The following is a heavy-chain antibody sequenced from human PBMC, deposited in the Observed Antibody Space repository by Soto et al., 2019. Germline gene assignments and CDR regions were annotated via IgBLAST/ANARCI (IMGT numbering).Heavy chain of an antibody. CDR2: ISYDGSNK. D-gene: IGHD3-9*01. Sequence: GGSLRLSCAASGFTFSSYAMHWVRQAPGKGLEWVAVISYDGSNKYYADSVKGRFTISRDNSKNTLYLQMNSLRAEDTAVYYCARDGNLRYFDWLYPGYWGQGTLVTVSS. J-gene: IGHJ4*02. V-gene: IGHV3-30-3*01. CDR1: GFTFSSYA. CDR3: ARDGNLRYFDWLYPGY.